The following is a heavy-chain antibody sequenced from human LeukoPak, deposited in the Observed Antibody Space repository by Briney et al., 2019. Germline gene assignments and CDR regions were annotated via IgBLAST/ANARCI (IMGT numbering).Heavy chain of an antibody. CDR2: INPNSGGT. D-gene: IGHD3-9*01. V-gene: IGHV1-2*02. Sequence: ASVKVSCKASGYTFTGYYMHWVRQAPGQGLEWMGWINPNSGGTNYAQKFEAGVTMNRDTSISTAYMELSRLRFDDTAVYYCARSPDILTGEKFDYWGQGTLVTVSS. CDR3: ARSPDILTGEKFDY. J-gene: IGHJ4*02. CDR1: GYTFTGYY.